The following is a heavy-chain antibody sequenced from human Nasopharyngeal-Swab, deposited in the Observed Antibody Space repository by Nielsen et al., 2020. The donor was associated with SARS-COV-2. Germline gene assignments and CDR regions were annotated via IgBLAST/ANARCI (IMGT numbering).Heavy chain of an antibody. CDR3: ATSLHIINMSHTFDY. D-gene: IGHD1-14*01. J-gene: IGHJ4*02. CDR1: GGTFSSYA. V-gene: IGHV1-18*03. CDR2: ISAHNGNT. Sequence: ASVKVSCKASGGTFSSYAISWVRQAPGQGLEWMGWISAHNGNTKYAPRLQGRVTMTTDTSTNTAYMELRSLRSDDMAVYYCATSLHIINMSHTFDYWGQGTLVTVSS.